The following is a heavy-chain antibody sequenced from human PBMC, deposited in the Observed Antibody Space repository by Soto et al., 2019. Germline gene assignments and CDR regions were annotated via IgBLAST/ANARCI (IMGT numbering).Heavy chain of an antibody. Sequence: EPQLLESGGGLAHPGGSLRLSCGASGFTFSSYAMSWVRQAPGKGLEWVAAISGSGVSTYYADSVRGRSTISRDNSKNPFDMQMNSLRAEDTPVYYCAKFYGISTICQAPAAKSTRGFGIWAQWTLVTVSS. CDR2: ISGSGVST. CDR1: GFTFSSYA. D-gene: IGHD2-2*01. V-gene: IGHV3-23*01. J-gene: IGHJ3*02. CDR3: AKFYGISTICQAPAAKSTRGFGI.